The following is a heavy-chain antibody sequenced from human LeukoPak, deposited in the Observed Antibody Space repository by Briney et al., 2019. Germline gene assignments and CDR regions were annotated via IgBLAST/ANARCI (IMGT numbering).Heavy chain of an antibody. V-gene: IGHV1-2*02. D-gene: IGHD6-19*01. CDR1: GYTFTGYY. Sequence: GASVKVSCKASGYTFTGYYMHWVRQAPGQGLEWMGWINPNSGGTNYAQKFQGRVTMTRDTSISTAYMELSRLRSDDTAVYYCAREGPVAGTLSFDYWGQRTLVTVSS. J-gene: IGHJ4*02. CDR2: INPNSGGT. CDR3: AREGPVAGTLSFDY.